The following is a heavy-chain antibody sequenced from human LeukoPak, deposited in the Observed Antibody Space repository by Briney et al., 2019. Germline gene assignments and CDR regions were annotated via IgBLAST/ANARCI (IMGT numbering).Heavy chain of an antibody. CDR2: INHSGST. V-gene: IGHV4-34*01. Sequence: PSETLSLTCAVYGGSFSGYYWSWIRQPPGKGLEWIGEINHSGSTNYNPSLKSRVTISVDTSKNQFSLQLNSVTPEDTAVYYCARDYYDSSGYQYFDYWGQGTLVTVSS. J-gene: IGHJ4*02. CDR3: ARDYYDSSGYQYFDY. CDR1: GGSFSGYY. D-gene: IGHD3-22*01.